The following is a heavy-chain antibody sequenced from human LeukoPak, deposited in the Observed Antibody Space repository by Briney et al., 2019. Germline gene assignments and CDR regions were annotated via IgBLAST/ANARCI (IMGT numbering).Heavy chain of an antibody. V-gene: IGHV3-9*03. D-gene: IGHD1-26*01. CDR1: GLTFDDYA. Sequence: PGRSLRLSCAASGLTFDDYAMHWVRQAPGKGLEWASGISWNSGSIGYADSVKGRFTISRDNAKNSLYLQMNSLRAEDMALYYCAKGRIVGATWSSFDYWGQGTLVTVSS. CDR2: ISWNSGSI. J-gene: IGHJ4*02. CDR3: AKGRIVGATWSSFDY.